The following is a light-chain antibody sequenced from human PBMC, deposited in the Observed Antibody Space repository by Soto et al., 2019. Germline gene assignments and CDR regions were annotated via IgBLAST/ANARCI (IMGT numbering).Light chain of an antibody. Sequence: QSALTQPASVSGSPGQSITISCTGTSSDVGGYNFVSWYQQHPAKAPKLMIYEVSNRPSGVSNRFSGSKSGSTASLTISGLQAEDEADYYCSSYASSSTVVFGGGTKLTVL. CDR2: EVS. CDR1: SSDVGGYNF. V-gene: IGLV2-14*01. CDR3: SSYASSSTVV. J-gene: IGLJ2*01.